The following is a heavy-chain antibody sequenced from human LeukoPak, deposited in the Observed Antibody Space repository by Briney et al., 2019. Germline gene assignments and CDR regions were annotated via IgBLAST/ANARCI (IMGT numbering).Heavy chain of an antibody. CDR2: ISGSGGST. CDR1: GFTFSGSA. V-gene: IGHV3-23*01. CDR3: AKGQKNPRGNRVATLDY. J-gene: IGHJ4*02. D-gene: IGHD3-10*01. Sequence: PGGSLRLSCAASGFTFSGSAMHWVRQAPGKGLEWVSAISGSGGSTYYADSVKGRFTISRDNSKNTLYLQMNSLRAEDTAVYYCAKGQKNPRGNRVATLDYWGQGTLVTVSS.